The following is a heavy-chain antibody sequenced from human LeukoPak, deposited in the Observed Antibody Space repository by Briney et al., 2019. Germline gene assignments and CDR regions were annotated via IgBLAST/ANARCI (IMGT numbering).Heavy chain of an antibody. V-gene: IGHV4-34*01. CDR2: INHSGRT. Sequence: SETLSLTCAVYGGSFSGYYWSWIRQPPGKGLEWIGEINHSGRTNYNPSLKSRVTISVDTSKNQFSLKLSSVTAADTAVYYCARLYPPGEYGDYTYYYYYYMDVWGKGTTVTISS. J-gene: IGHJ6*03. CDR1: GGSFSGYY. D-gene: IGHD4-17*01. CDR3: ARLYPPGEYGDYTYYYYYYMDV.